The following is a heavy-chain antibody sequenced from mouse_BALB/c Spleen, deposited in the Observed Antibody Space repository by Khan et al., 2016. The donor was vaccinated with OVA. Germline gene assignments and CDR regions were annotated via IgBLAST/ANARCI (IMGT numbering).Heavy chain of an antibody. CDR3: TRLGTNYSFDY. J-gene: IGHJ2*01. Sequence: VQLQQSGPELDKPGASVKISCKASGYSFTDYNMNWVKQSNGKSLEWIGNIDPYYGDAHHNQKFKGKATLTVDRSSSTAYMQLKSLTSEDSAVXYCTRLGTNYSFDYWGQGTTLTVSS. V-gene: IGHV1-39*01. CDR1: GYSFTDYN. CDR2: IDPYYGDA. D-gene: IGHD2-1*01.